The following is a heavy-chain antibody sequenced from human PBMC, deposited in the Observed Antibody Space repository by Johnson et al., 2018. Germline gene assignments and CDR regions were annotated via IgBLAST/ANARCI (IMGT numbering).Heavy chain of an antibody. CDR3: ATNYDYGDYADAFDI. Sequence: QVQLVESGGGLAKXGGSLRLSCAASGFTFSDYYMSWIRQAPGKGLEWVSYISSSGSTIYYADSVKGRFTISRDNAKNSLYLQMNSLRAEDTAVYYWATNYDYGDYADAFDIWGQGTMVTVSS. CDR2: ISSSGSTI. D-gene: IGHD4-17*01. J-gene: IGHJ3*02. CDR1: GFTFSDYY. V-gene: IGHV3-11*04.